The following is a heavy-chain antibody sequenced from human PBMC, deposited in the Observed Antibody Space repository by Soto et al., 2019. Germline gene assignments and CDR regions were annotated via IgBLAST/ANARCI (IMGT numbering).Heavy chain of an antibody. Sequence: SVQVSLKASCYIFSLDFSWVRQAPRQGLGGVGWISASDGSTNSAQKFRGRISLTTDTSKNTAYLDLLSLTSDNPAVYFCATNYFESGSYYSVDIWGQGTLVTVSS. J-gene: IGHJ4*02. CDR2: ISASDGST. CDR1: CYIFSLD. CDR3: ATNYFESGSYYSVDI. V-gene: IGHV1-18*01. D-gene: IGHD3-10*01.